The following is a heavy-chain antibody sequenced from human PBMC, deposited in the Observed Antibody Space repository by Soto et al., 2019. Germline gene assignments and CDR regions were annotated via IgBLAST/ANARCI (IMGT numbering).Heavy chain of an antibody. Sequence: GESLTLSCAVSGFTFSTYAINWVGLVPVKGLEWVSCISANGGSTYNTYAVKGRFPFSRDNAKNTLYLKVSCLCAEDTVVDYCANQYGGFDYWGQGTLVTVSS. CDR2: ISANGGST. CDR1: GFTFSTYA. V-gene: IGHV3-23*01. D-gene: IGHD4-17*01. CDR3: ANQYGGFDY. J-gene: IGHJ4*02.